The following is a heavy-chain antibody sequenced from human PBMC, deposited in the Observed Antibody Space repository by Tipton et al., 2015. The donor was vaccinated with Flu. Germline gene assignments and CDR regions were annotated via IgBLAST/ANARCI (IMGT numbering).Heavy chain of an antibody. CDR1: GGPISSGGYY. CDR3: ARGGTVTTFYY. Sequence: LRLSCTVSGGPISSGGYYWSWIRQHPGKGLEWIGYIYYSGSTYYNPSLKSRVTILVDTSKNQFSLQLSSVTAADTAVYYCARGGTVTTFYYWGQGTLVTVSA. CDR2: IYYSGST. D-gene: IGHD4-17*01. V-gene: IGHV4-31*03. J-gene: IGHJ4*02.